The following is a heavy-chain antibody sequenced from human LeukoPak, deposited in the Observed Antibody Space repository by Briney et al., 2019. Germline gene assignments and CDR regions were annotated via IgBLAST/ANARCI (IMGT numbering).Heavy chain of an antibody. CDR2: TYYRSKWYY. J-gene: IGHJ4*02. Sequence: SQTLSLTCAISGDSVSSNSAAWSWVRQSPSRGLEWLGRTYYRSKWYYDYAVSVQSRITINPDTSKNQFSLRLNSVTPEDTAVYYCARGATAYFDYWGQGTLVTVSS. V-gene: IGHV6-1*01. D-gene: IGHD5-12*01. CDR3: ARGATAYFDY. CDR1: GDSVSSNSAA.